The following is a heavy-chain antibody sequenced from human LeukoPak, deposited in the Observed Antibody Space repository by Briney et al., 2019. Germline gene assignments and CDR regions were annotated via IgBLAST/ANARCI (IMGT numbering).Heavy chain of an antibody. CDR2: MNANTGAT. V-gene: IGHV1-8*01. D-gene: IGHD4-11*01. Sequence: ASVKVSCKASGYSSTSYDINWVRQATGQGLEWMGWMNANTGATGYAQKFQGRVTMTRDTSISTAYMELSSLRSEDTAIYYCARRNSWYDSWGQGTLVTVLS. J-gene: IGHJ5*01. CDR3: ARRNSWYDS. CDR1: GYSSTSYD.